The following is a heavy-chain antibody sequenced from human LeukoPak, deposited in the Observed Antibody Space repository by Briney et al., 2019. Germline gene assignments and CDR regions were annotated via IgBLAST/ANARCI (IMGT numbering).Heavy chain of an antibody. Sequence: ASVKVSCKASGYTFIGYYLHWVRQAPGQGLEWMGWINPNSGDTNYAKRFRGRVTMTRDTSISTGHMELGGLRSDDTAVYYCARDRGTMIEVSGIYLDLWGRGTPVTVSA. D-gene: IGHD3-22*01. CDR2: INPNSGDT. CDR3: ARDRGTMIEVSGIYLDL. V-gene: IGHV1-2*02. CDR1: GYTFIGYY. J-gene: IGHJ2*01.